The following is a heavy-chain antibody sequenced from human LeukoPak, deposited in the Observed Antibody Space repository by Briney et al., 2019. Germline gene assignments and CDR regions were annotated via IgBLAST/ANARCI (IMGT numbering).Heavy chain of an antibody. D-gene: IGHD3-22*01. CDR3: ARAAYYYDSSGYYHNWFDP. Sequence: ASVKVSCKASGGTFGSYAISWVRQAPGQGLEWMGGIIPIFGTANYAQKFQGRVTITADESTSTAYMELSSLRSEDTAVYYCARAAYYYDSSGYYHNWFDPWGQGTLVTVSS. V-gene: IGHV1-69*01. CDR2: IIPIFGTA. CDR1: GGTFGSYA. J-gene: IGHJ5*02.